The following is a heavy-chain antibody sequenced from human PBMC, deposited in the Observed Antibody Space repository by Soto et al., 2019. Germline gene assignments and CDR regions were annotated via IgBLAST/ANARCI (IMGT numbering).Heavy chain of an antibody. CDR3: ARGSPYSSGWYGGSINWFDP. CDR1: GGSFSGYY. D-gene: IGHD6-19*01. CDR2: INHSGST. J-gene: IGHJ5*02. V-gene: IGHV4-34*01. Sequence: SETLSLTCAVYGGSFSGYYWSWIRQPPGKGLEWIGEINHSGSTNYNPSLKSRVTISVDTPKNQFSLKLSSVTAADTAVYYCARGSPYSSGWYGGSINWFDPWGQGTLVTVSS.